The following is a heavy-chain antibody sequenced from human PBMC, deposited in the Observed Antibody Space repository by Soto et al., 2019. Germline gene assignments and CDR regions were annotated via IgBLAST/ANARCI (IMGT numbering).Heavy chain of an antibody. J-gene: IGHJ4*02. CDR2: ISFDGNDK. D-gene: IGHD2-15*01. CDR1: GFSCSNCG. V-gene: IGHV3-30*18. Sequence: GGSLRLSCAASGFSCSNCGMHWVRQASGKGLEWVAAISFDGNDKYYSESVKGRFTISRDNSKNTLFLQMNSLRVEDTAVYYCVKGSEVARQELDYWGQGTLVTVSS. CDR3: VKGSEVARQELDY.